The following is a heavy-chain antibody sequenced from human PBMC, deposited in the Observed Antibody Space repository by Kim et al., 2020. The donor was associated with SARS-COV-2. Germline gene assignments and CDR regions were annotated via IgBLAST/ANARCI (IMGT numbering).Heavy chain of an antibody. CDR2: IKSKTDGGTT. J-gene: IGHJ6*02. Sequence: GSLRLSCAASGFTFSNAWMSWVRQAPGKGLEWVGRIKSKTDGGTTDYAAPVKGRFTISRDDSKNTLYLQMNSLKTEDTAVYYCTTTMAARHYYYGMDVWGQGTTVTVSS. V-gene: IGHV3-15*01. D-gene: IGHD6-6*01. CDR1: GFTFSNAW. CDR3: TTTMAARHYYYGMDV.